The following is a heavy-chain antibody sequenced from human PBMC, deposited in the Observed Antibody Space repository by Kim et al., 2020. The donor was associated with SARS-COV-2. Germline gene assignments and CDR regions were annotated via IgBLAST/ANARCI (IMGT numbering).Heavy chain of an antibody. Sequence: SETLSLTCTVSGGSISSSSYYWGWIRQPPGKGLEWIGSIYYSGSTYYNPSLKSRVTISVDTSKNQFSLKLSSVTAADTAVYYCARHSASRRIAAAGSWGQGPMVPVSS. CDR3: ARHSASRRIAAAGS. D-gene: IGHD6-13*01. J-gene: IGHJ3*01. CDR2: IYYSGST. CDR1: GGSISSSSYY. V-gene: IGHV4-39*01.